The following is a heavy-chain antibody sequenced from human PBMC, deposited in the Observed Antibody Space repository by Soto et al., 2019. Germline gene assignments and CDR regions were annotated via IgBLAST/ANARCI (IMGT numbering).Heavy chain of an antibody. CDR1: GFTFSSYW. V-gene: IGHV3-74*01. Sequence: EVQLVESGGGLVQPGGSLRLSCAASGFTFSSYWMHWVRQAPGKGLVWVSRINSDGSSTSYADSVKGRFTISRDNAKNTLYLQMNSLRAEDTAVYYCARGSPRTTIFGVVIDTPTPAWGQGTLVTVSS. J-gene: IGHJ5*02. CDR2: INSDGSST. CDR3: ARGSPRTTIFGVVIDTPTPA. D-gene: IGHD3-3*01.